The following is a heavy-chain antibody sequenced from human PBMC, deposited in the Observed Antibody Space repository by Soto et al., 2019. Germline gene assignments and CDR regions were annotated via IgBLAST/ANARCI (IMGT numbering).Heavy chain of an antibody. V-gene: IGHV5-51*01. CDR1: GYTFSTYW. CDR2: IYPGDSDT. J-gene: IGHJ4*02. D-gene: IGHD3-10*01. CDR3: ARKFAPEFFDS. Sequence: GESVKISYKGSGYTFSTYWIAWVRQMPGKGLEWMGIIYPGDSDTKYSPAFQGQVTISADKSINTAYLQWTSLEASDTAMYYCARKFAPEFFDSWGQGTLVTVSS.